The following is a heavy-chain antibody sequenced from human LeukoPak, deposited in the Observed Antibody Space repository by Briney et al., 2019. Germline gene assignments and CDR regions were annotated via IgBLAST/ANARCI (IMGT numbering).Heavy chain of an antibody. CDR1: GFTFSSYS. CDR3: ARDRIAAAGTGFDY. V-gene: IGHV3-21*01. J-gene: IGHJ4*02. Sequence: PGGSLRLSCAASGFTFSSYSMNWVRQAPGKGLEWVSSISSSSSYIYYADSVKDRFTISRDNAKNSLYLQMNSLRAEDTAVYYCARDRIAAAGTGFDYWGQGTLVTVSS. D-gene: IGHD6-13*01. CDR2: ISSSSSYI.